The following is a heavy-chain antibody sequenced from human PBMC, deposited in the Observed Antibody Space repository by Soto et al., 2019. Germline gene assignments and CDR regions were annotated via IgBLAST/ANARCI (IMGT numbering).Heavy chain of an antibody. D-gene: IGHD2-2*01. V-gene: IGHV1-18*01. CDR3: ARDLALGYCISTSCFEGAHDAFDI. Sequence: ASVKVSCKASGYTFTSYGISWVRQAPGQGLEWMGWISAYNGNTNYAQKLQGRVTMTTDTSTSTAYMELRSLRSDDTAVYYCARDLALGYCISTSCFEGAHDAFDIWGQGTMVTVSS. CDR2: ISAYNGNT. J-gene: IGHJ3*02. CDR1: GYTFTSYG.